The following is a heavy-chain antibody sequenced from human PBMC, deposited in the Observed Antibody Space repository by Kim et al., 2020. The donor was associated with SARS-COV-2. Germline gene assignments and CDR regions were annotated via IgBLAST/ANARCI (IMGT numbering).Heavy chain of an antibody. Sequence: GGSLRLSCAASGFTFSRFGMHWVRQAPGKGLEWVAVIWDDGSNVYYGDSVKCRFTISRDNYKDTLYLQMSSLRDEDTAVYYCVRDLADHIWRTYRAHLFDYLPNGTLVTVSS. CDR2: IWDDGSNV. D-gene: IGHD3-16*02. CDR3: VRDLADHIWRTYRAHLFDY. CDR1: GFTFSRFG. J-gene: IGHJ4*01. V-gene: IGHV3-33*08.